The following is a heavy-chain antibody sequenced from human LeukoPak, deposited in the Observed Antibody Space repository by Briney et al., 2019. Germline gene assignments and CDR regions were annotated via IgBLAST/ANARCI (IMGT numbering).Heavy chain of an antibody. CDR1: GLTFSDYY. CDR3: AVQITMIVVVPYFDY. V-gene: IGHV3-11*04. D-gene: IGHD3-22*01. J-gene: IGHJ4*02. Sequence: AGGSLRLSCAASGLTFSDYYMTWIRQAPGKGLEWVSSISGTGTTIYSADSVRGRFTVSRDNARNSLFLHMNSLRAEDTAVYYCAVQITMIVVVPYFDYWGQGALVTVSS. CDR2: ISGTGTTI.